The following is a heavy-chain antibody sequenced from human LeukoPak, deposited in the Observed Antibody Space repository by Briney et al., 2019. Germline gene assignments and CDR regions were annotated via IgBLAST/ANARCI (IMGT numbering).Heavy chain of an antibody. V-gene: IGHV1-2*02. CDR1: GYTFTGYY. D-gene: IGHD3-22*01. CDR2: ISPNSGGT. Sequence: GASVKVSCKASGYTFTGYYMHWVRQAPGQGLEWMGWISPNSGGTKYAQKFQGRVTMTRDTSISTVYMELNRLRSDDTAVYYCARRIDGGSSGYYFWGQGTLVTVSS. J-gene: IGHJ4*02. CDR3: ARRIDGGSSGYYF.